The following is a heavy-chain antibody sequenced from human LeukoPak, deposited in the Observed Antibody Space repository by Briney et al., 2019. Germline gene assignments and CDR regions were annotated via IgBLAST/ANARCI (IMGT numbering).Heavy chain of an antibody. V-gene: IGHV3-30*18. CDR1: GFTFSSYG. J-gene: IGHJ4*02. CDR2: ISYDGSNK. D-gene: IGHD5-18*01. Sequence: GGSLRLSCAASGFTFSSYGMHWVRQAPGKGLEWVAVISYDGSNKYYADSVKGRFTISRDNSKNTLYLQMNSLRAEDTAVYYCAKSEPWIQLWLPPDYWGQGTLVTVSS. CDR3: AKSEPWIQLWLPPDY.